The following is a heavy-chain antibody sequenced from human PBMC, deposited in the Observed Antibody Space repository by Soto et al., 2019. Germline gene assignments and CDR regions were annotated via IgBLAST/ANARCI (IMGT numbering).Heavy chain of an antibody. CDR1: GYSFDSHW. CDR2: SDPSGSCT. CDR3: TREEYNWNWFEP. D-gene: IGHD1-20*01. J-gene: IGHJ5*01. Sequence: GESLKISCKGSGYSFDSHWISCVRQMPGEGLEWMGRSDPSGSCTNYSPSFQGHVTISADPSISSAYLQWSSLKASDTAMYFCTREEYNWNWFEPWGQGTLVTVSS. V-gene: IGHV5-10-1*01.